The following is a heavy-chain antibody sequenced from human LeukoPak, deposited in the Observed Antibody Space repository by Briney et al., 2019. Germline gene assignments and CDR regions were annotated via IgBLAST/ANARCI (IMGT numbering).Heavy chain of an antibody. V-gene: IGHV3-7*01. J-gene: IGHJ4*02. CDR2: IKQDGSEK. CDR3: ARVGPDNSGSIDY. CDR1: GFTFSSYW. D-gene: IGHD6-19*01. Sequence: PGGSLRLSCAASGFTFSSYWMSWVRQAPGKGLEWVANIKQDGSEKYYVDSVKGRFTISRDNAKNSLSLQMNSLRAEDTAMYYCARVGPDNSGSIDYWGQGTRVTVSP.